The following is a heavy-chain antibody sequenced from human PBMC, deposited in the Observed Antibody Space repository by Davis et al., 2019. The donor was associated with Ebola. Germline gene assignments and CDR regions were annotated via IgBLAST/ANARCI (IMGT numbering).Heavy chain of an antibody. D-gene: IGHD2-2*01. Sequence: GESLKISCAVSGFTFSDYGVSWVRQAPGKGLEWVSYFSSSSTIYYADSVKDRFTISRDIAKNSLYLQMNSLRAEDTAVYYCARVGIVVVPAAPGGAFDIWGQGTMVTVSS. CDR1: GFTFSDYG. CDR2: FSSSSTI. V-gene: IGHV3-69-1*01. CDR3: ARVGIVVVPAAPGGAFDI. J-gene: IGHJ3*02.